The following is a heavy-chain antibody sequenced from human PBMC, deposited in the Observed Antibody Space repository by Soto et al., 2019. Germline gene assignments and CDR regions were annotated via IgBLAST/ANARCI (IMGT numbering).Heavy chain of an antibody. J-gene: IGHJ4*02. D-gene: IGHD3-22*01. CDR3: ASYAGLHSYEVTGYYFAY. Sequence: QVQLVQSGAEVKKPGSSVKVSCKASGGTFSNYAITWVRQAPGQGLEWMGGIIPMFRTPNYAQKFQGRVTITADESTRTACMELDSLTSEDPAMSYCASYAGLHSYEVTGYYFAYWGQGTRVNVSS. V-gene: IGHV1-69*12. CDR1: GGTFSNYA. CDR2: IIPMFRTP.